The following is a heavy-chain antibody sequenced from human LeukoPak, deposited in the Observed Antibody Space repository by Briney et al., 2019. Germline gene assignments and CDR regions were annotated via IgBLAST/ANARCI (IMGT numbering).Heavy chain of an antibody. CDR2: IYTSGST. V-gene: IGHV4-4*07. J-gene: IGHJ6*03. CDR1: GGSISSYY. D-gene: IGHD1-1*01. Sequence: PSETLSLTCTVSGGSISSYYWSWIRQPAGKGLEWIGRIYTSGSTNYNPSLKSRVTISVDTSKNQFSLKLSSVTAADTAVYYCARDYNYYYYYYMDVWGKGTTVTVSS. CDR3: ARDYNYYYYYYMDV.